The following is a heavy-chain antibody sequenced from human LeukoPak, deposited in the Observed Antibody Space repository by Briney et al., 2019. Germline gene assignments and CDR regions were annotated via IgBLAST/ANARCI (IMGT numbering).Heavy chain of an antibody. CDR3: ARLGHYYDSSGYSNWFDP. J-gene: IGHJ5*02. D-gene: IGHD3-22*01. CDR2: IYYSGST. Sequence: PSETLSLTCTVSGGSISSGGYYWSWIRQHPGEGLEWIGYIYYSGSTYYNPSLKSRVTISVDTSKNQFSLKPSSVTAADTAVYYCARLGHYYDSSGYSNWFDPWGQGTLVTVSS. CDR1: GGSISSGGYY. V-gene: IGHV4-31*03.